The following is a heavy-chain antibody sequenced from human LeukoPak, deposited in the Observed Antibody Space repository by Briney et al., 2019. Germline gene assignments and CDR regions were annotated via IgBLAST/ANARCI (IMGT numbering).Heavy chain of an antibody. CDR2: FSTSGST. J-gene: IGHJ4*02. Sequence: SETLSLTCTVSGGSISTFYWSWIRQPAGKGLEWIGRFSTSGSTDYNPSLKSRVTMSVDTSKNQFSLKLSSVTAADTAAYYCARGLPSGYWGQGTLVTVSS. V-gene: IGHV4-4*07. CDR3: ARGLPSGY. CDR1: GGSISTFY. D-gene: IGHD6-25*01.